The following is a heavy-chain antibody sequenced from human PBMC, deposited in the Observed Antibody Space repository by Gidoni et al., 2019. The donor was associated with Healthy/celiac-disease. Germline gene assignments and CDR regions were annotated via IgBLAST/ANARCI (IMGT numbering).Heavy chain of an antibody. CDR3: ARDLITGSGYCLDAFDI. CDR2: ISSSSSTI. Sequence: EVQLVESGGGLVQPGGSLRLSCAASGFPFSSYSMNWVRQAPGKGLEWVSYISSSSSTIYYADSVKGRFTISRDNAKNSLYLQMNSLRDEDTAVYYCARDLITGSGYCLDAFDIWGQVTMVTVSS. D-gene: IGHD3-22*01. CDR1: GFPFSSYS. J-gene: IGHJ3*02. V-gene: IGHV3-48*02.